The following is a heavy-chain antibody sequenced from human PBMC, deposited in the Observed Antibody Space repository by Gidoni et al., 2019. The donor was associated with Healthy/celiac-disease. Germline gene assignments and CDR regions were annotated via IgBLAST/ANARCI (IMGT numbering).Heavy chain of an antibody. J-gene: IGHJ4*02. Sequence: QLQLQESGPGLVKPSETLSPTCTVSGGSISSSSYYWGWIRQPPGKGLEWIGSIYYSGSTYYNPSLKSRVTISVDTSKNQFSLKLSSVTAADTAVYYCARTAMASNFDYWGQGTLVTVSS. V-gene: IGHV4-39*01. D-gene: IGHD5-18*01. CDR1: GGSISSSSYY. CDR2: IYYSGST. CDR3: ARTAMASNFDY.